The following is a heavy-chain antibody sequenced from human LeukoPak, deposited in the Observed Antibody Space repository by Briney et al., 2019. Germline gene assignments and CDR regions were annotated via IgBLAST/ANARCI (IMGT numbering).Heavy chain of an antibody. V-gene: IGHV4-30-2*01. D-gene: IGHD2-2*01. J-gene: IGHJ5*02. CDR1: GGSISSGGYS. CDR3: ARSIVLLPAAIGWFDP. Sequence: SETLSLTYAVSGGSISSGGYSWSWIRQPPGKGLEWIGYFYHSGSTYYNPSLKSRVIISVDRSKNQFSLKLSSVAAADTAVYYCARSIVLLPAAIGWFDPWGQGTLVTVSS. CDR2: FYHSGST.